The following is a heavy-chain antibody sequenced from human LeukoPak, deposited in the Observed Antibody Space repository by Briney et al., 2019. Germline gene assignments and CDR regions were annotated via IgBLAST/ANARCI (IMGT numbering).Heavy chain of an antibody. CDR3: ARALTMTHVGVWFDP. V-gene: IGHV4-61*01. J-gene: IGHJ5*02. CDR1: SGSFSSGSYY. D-gene: IGHD4-17*01. Sequence: SETLSLTCTVSSGSFSSGSYYWSWIRQPPGKGLEWLGYIYYSGSTNYNPSLKSRVTISVDTSKNQFSLKLSSVTAADTAVYYCARALTMTHVGVWFDPWGQGALVTVSS. CDR2: IYYSGST.